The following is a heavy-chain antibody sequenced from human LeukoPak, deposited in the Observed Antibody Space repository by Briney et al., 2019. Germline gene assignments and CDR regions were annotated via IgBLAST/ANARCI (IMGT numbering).Heavy chain of an antibody. CDR3: ARSCPCGNGYCSGGSCSFDY. D-gene: IGHD2-15*01. CDR2: ISSSSYI. J-gene: IGHJ4*02. Sequence: GGSLRLSCAASGFTFSSYSMNWVRQAPGKGLERVSSISSSSYIYYADSVKGRFTISRDNAKNSLYLQMNSLRAEDTAVYYCARSCPCGNGYCSGGSCSFDYWGQGTLVTVSS. V-gene: IGHV3-21*01. CDR1: GFTFSSYS.